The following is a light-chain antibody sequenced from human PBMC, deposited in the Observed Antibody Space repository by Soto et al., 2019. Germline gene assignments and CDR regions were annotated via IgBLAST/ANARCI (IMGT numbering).Light chain of an antibody. CDR1: SSDVGGYNY. J-gene: IGLJ1*01. CDR3: SSRTARSYV. CDR2: EVN. Sequence: QSALTQPPSASGSPGQSVTISCTGTSSDVGGYNYVSWYQQHPGKAPKLMIYEVNKRHSGVPERFSGSKSGNTASLTVSGLQAEDEADYYCSSRTARSYVFGTGTKLTVL. V-gene: IGLV2-8*01.